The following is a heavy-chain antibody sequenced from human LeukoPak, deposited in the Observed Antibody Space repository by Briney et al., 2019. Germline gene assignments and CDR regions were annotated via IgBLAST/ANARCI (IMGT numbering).Heavy chain of an antibody. D-gene: IGHD5-18*01. Sequence: SETLSLTCAVYGGSFSGYYWSWIRQPPGKGLEWIGEISHSGSTNYNPSLKSRVTISVDTSKNQFSLKLSSVTAADTAVYYCASHNVDTAMPLDVWGKGTTVTVSS. CDR3: ASHNVDTAMPLDV. CDR1: GGSFSGYY. V-gene: IGHV4-34*01. J-gene: IGHJ6*04. CDR2: ISHSGST.